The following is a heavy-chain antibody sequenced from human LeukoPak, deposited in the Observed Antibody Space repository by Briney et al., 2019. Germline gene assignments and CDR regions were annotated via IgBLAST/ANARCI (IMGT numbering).Heavy chain of an antibody. CDR2: MQSTGNS. J-gene: IGHJ4*02. Sequence: NPSKTLSLTCTVSGGSISTYHWNWIRKSPEKGLEWIGYMQSTGNSNYNPSLKSRVTMSVDMSRNQIVLNLSSVTAADTAVYFCARDKQHSYGRYFDHWGQGTLVTVSS. V-gene: IGHV4-59*01. CDR3: ARDKQHSYGRYFDH. CDR1: GGSISTYH. D-gene: IGHD5-18*01.